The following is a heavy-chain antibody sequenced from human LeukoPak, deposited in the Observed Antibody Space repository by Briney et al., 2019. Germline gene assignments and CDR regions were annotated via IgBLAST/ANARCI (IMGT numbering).Heavy chain of an antibody. V-gene: IGHV1-24*01. CDR3: ATYSSSPLLAPFDY. J-gene: IGHJ4*02. Sequence: ASVKVSCKVSGYTLTELSMHWVRQAPGKGLEWMGGFDPEDGETIYAQKFQGRVTMTEDTSTDTAYMELSSLRSEDTAVYYCATYSSSPLLAPFDYWGQGTLVTVSS. D-gene: IGHD6-6*01. CDR1: GYTLTELS. CDR2: FDPEDGET.